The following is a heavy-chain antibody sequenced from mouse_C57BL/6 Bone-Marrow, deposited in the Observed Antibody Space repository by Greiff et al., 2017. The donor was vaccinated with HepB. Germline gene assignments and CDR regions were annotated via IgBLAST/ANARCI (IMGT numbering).Heavy chain of an antibody. V-gene: IGHV5-15*01. D-gene: IGHD2-4*01. CDR1: GFTFSDYG. J-gene: IGHJ3*01. CDR3: ARLYDYDGWAWFAY. CDR2: ISNLAYSI. Sequence: EVQLVESGGGLVQPGGSLKLSCAASGFTFSDYGMAWVRQAPRKGPEWVAFISNLAYSIYYADTVTGRFTISRGNAKNTLYLEMSSLRSEDTAMYYCARLYDYDGWAWFAYWGQGTLVTVSA.